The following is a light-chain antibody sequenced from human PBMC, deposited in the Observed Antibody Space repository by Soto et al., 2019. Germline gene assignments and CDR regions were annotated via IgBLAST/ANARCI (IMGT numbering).Light chain of an antibody. CDR2: GAS. V-gene: IGKV3-20*01. Sequence: EIVLTQSPGTLSLSPGERATLSCRASQSVNNNSLAWYQQKPGQAPRLLIYGASSRATGIPDRFSGSGSGTDFTLTISRLEPEDFAVYHCQQYDTSPLTFGGGTKVEIK. CDR1: QSVNNNS. J-gene: IGKJ4*01. CDR3: QQYDTSPLT.